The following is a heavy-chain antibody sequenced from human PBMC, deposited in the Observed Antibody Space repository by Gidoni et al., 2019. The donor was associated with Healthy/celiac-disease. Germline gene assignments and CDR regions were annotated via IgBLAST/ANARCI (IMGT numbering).Heavy chain of an antibody. D-gene: IGHD3-10*01. CDR3: ARERPGWFGELFIDY. Sequence: QVQLQESGPGLVKPSETLSLTCTVSGGSISSYYWSWIRQPPGKGLEWIGYIYYSGSTNYNPSLKSRVTISVDTSKNQFSLKLSSVTAADTAVYYCARERPGWFGELFIDYWGQGTLVTVSS. CDR2: IYYSGST. J-gene: IGHJ4*02. V-gene: IGHV4-59*01. CDR1: GGSISSYY.